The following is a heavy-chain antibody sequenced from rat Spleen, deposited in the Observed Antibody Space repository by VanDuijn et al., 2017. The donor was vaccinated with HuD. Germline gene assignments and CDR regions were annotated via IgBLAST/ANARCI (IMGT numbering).Heavy chain of an antibody. CDR3: TRESLPGFNSHWFLS. CDR2: ISTGGNT. J-gene: IGHJ3*01. D-gene: IGHD1-4*01. V-gene: IGHV2S12*01. Sequence: QVQLKESGPGLVQPSQTLSLTCTVSGFSLTSDGVSWVRQPPGKGLEWIAAISTGGNTYYNSALSSRLSISRDTSKSQVFLKVDSLQTEDTATYFCTRESLPGFNSHWFLSWGQGTLVTV. CDR1: GFSLTSDG.